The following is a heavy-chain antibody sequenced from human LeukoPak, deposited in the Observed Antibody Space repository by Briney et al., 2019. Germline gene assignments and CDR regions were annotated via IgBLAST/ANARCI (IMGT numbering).Heavy chain of an antibody. J-gene: IGHJ4*02. CDR3: AKLSVGY. Sequence: GGSLRLSCAASGFTFSSYGMHWVRQAPGKGLEWVAVISYDGSNKYYADSVKGRFTISRDNSKNTLYLQMNSLRADDTAVYYCAKLSVGYWGQGTLVTVSS. V-gene: IGHV3-30*18. CDR2: ISYDGSNK. CDR1: GFTFSSYG. D-gene: IGHD5/OR15-5a*01.